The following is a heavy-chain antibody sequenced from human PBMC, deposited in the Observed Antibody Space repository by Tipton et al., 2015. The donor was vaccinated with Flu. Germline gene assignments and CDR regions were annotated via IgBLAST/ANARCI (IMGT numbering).Heavy chain of an antibody. CDR2: IYYSGST. CDR1: GGSISSYY. CDR3: ARDRHPYYDILTGYYASYYYGMDV. D-gene: IGHD3-9*01. J-gene: IGHJ6*02. V-gene: IGHV4-59*01. Sequence: TLSLTCTVSGGSISSYYWSWIRQPPGKGLEWIGYIYYSGSTNYNPSLKSRVTISVDTSKNQFSLKLSSVTAADTAVYYCARDRHPYYDILTGYYASYYYGMDVWGQGTTVTVSS.